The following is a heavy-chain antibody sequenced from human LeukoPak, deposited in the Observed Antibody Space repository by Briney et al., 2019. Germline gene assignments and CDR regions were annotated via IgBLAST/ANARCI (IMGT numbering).Heavy chain of an antibody. V-gene: IGHV1-46*01. CDR3: ARDFWSGYYYFDY. J-gene: IGHJ4*02. D-gene: IGHD3-3*01. CDR1: GYTFTSYY. Sequence: ASVKVSCKASGYTFTSYYMHWVRQAPGQGLEWMGTINPSGGSTSYAEKFQGRVTMTRDTSTSTVYMELSSLRSEDTAVYYCARDFWSGYYYFDYWGQGTLVTVSS. CDR2: INPSGGST.